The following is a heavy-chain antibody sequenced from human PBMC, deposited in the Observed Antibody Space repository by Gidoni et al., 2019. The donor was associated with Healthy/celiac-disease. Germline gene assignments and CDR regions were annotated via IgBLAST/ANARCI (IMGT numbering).Heavy chain of an antibody. CDR3: ARGGQQLDPTINYYYYGMDV. CDR1: GGTFSSYA. Sequence: QVQLVPSGAEVKKPGSSVNVSCTASGGTFSSYAITWVRQAPGQGLEWMGGIIPIFGTANDAQKFQGRVTITADKSTSTAYMEQSSLRTEDTAVYYCARGGQQLDPTINYYYYGMDVWGQGTTVTVSS. J-gene: IGHJ6*02. CDR2: IIPIFGTA. D-gene: IGHD6-13*01. V-gene: IGHV1-69*06.